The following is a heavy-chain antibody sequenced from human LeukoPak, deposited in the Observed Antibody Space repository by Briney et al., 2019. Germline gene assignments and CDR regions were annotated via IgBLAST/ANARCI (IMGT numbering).Heavy chain of an antibody. Sequence: PGGSLRLSCAASGFTFDDYAMHWVRQAPGKGLEWVSGISWNSGSIGYADSVKGRFTISRDNAKNSLYLQMNSLRAEDTAVYYCAKDMVDVDTYALGYGMDVWGKGTTVTVSS. V-gene: IGHV3-9*01. CDR3: AKDMVDVDTYALGYGMDV. D-gene: IGHD5-18*01. J-gene: IGHJ6*04. CDR2: ISWNSGSI. CDR1: GFTFDDYA.